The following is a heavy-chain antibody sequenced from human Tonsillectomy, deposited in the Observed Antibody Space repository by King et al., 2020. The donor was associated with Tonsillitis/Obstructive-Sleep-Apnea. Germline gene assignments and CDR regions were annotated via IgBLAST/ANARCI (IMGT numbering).Heavy chain of an antibody. D-gene: IGHD3-16*01. CDR3: ARLKGITKEVDYYWFDP. J-gene: IGHJ5*02. CDR1: GGSISSYY. Sequence: VQLQESGPGLVKPSETLSLTCTVSGGSISSYYWSWIRQPPGKGLEWIGYIYYSGSTNYNPSLKSRVTISVDTSKNQFSLKLSSVTAADTAVYYCARLKGITKEVDYYWFDPWGQGTLVTVSS. V-gene: IGHV4-59*01. CDR2: IYYSGST.